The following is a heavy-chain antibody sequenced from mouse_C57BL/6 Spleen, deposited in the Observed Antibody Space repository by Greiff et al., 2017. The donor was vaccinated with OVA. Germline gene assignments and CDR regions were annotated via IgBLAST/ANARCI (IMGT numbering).Heavy chain of an antibody. CDR3: ARGRRPWYFDV. CDR2: IDPSDSYT. V-gene: IGHV1-69*01. CDR1: GYTFTSYW. Sequence: VQLQQPGAELVMPGASVKLSCKASGYTFTSYWMHWVKQRPGQGLEWIGEIDPSDSYTNYTQKFKGKSTLTVDKSSSTAYMQLSSLTSEDSAVYYCARGRRPWYFDVWGTGTTVTVSS. J-gene: IGHJ1*03.